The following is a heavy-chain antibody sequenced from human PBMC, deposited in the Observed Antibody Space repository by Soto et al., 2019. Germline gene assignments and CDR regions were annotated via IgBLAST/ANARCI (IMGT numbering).Heavy chain of an antibody. J-gene: IGHJ4*02. V-gene: IGHV3-15*07. CDR2: IKSKTDGGTT. Sequence: EVQLVESGGGLVKPGGSLRLSCAASGFTFSNAWMNWVRQAPGKGLEWVGRIKSKTDGGTTDYAAPVKGRFPISRDDSKNTLYLQMNSLKTEDTAGYYCTTRSGSPTATPFDYWGQGTLVTVSS. CDR3: TTRSGSPTATPFDY. D-gene: IGHD6-19*01. CDR1: GFTFSNAW.